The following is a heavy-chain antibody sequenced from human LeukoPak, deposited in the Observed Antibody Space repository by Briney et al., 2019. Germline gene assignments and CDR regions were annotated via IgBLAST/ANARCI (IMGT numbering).Heavy chain of an antibody. J-gene: IGHJ6*03. CDR1: GGTFSSYA. CDR2: IIPIFGTA. Sequence: SVKVSCKASGGTFSSYAISWVRQAPGQGLEWMGRIIPIFGTANYAQKFQGRVTITTDETTSTAYMELSSLRSEDTAVYYCARDLVVVVPAAIPYYYYYMDVWGKGTTVTVSS. CDR3: ARDLVVVVPAAIPYYYYYMDV. V-gene: IGHV1-69*05. D-gene: IGHD2-2*01.